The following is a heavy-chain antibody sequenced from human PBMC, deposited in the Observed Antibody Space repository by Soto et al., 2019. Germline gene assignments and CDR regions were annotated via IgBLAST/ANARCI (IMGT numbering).Heavy chain of an antibody. Sequence: SVKVSCKASGGTFSSYAISWVRQAPGQGLEWMGGIIPIFGTANYAQKFQGRVTITADESTSTAYMELSSLRSEDTAVYYCARVSGGPYNWNYGYYYYYYGMDVWGQGTTVTVSS. CDR1: GGTFSSYA. J-gene: IGHJ6*02. V-gene: IGHV1-69*13. D-gene: IGHD1-7*01. CDR3: ARVSGGPYNWNYGYYYYYYGMDV. CDR2: IIPIFGTA.